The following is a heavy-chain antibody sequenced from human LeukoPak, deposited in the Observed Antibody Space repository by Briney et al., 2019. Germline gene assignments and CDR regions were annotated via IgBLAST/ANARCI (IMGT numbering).Heavy chain of an antibody. CDR2: ISSSGTYI. CDR3: ARDRRDYYGSGTYRDPYYYMDV. V-gene: IGHV3-21*01. Sequence: GGSLRLSCAASGFTFSRFSMNWVRQAPGKGLEWVSSISSSGTYIYYADSVKGRFTISRDSAKNSLYLQMNSLRAEDTAVYYCARDRRDYYGSGTYRDPYYYMDVWGKGTTVIISS. J-gene: IGHJ6*03. D-gene: IGHD3-10*01. CDR1: GFTFSRFS.